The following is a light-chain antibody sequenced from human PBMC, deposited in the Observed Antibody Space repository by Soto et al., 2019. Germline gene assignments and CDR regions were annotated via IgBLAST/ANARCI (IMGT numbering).Light chain of an antibody. CDR3: SSYTSTITWV. CDR2: DVS. J-gene: IGLJ3*02. Sequence: QSVLTQPASVSGSPGQSITISCTGTASDVGDHNYVSWYQHHPGKAPKLMIYDVSNRPSGVSDRLSGSKSGNSASLTISGLQAEDEAEYYCSSYTSTITWVFGGGTKLTVL. CDR1: ASDVGDHNY. V-gene: IGLV2-14*01.